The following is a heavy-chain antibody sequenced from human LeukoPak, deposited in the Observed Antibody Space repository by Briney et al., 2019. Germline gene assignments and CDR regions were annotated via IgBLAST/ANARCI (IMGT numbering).Heavy chain of an antibody. J-gene: IGHJ6*03. CDR1: GFTFSSYS. V-gene: IGHV3-48*01. CDR3: ARDTGVAAAGKYYMDV. D-gene: IGHD6-13*01. CDR2: ISSSGSTI. Sequence: GGSLRLSCAASGFTFSSYSMNWVRQAPGKGLEWVSYISSSGSTIYYADSVKGRFTISRDNAKNSLYLQMNSLRAEDTAVYYCARDTGVAAAGKYYMDVWGKGTTVTVSS.